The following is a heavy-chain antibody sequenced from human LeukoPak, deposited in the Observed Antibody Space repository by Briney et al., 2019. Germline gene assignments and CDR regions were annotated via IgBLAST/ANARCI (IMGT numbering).Heavy chain of an antibody. Sequence: GGSLRLSCAASGFTFDDYAMHWVRHAPGKGLEWVSGISWNSGSIGYADSVKGRFTISRDNAKNSLYLQMNSLRVEDTALYYCAKDNYDYVWGGGFDYWGQGTLVTVSS. CDR2: ISWNSGSI. CDR3: AKDNYDYVWGGGFDY. J-gene: IGHJ4*02. V-gene: IGHV3-9*01. D-gene: IGHD3-16*01. CDR1: GFTFDDYA.